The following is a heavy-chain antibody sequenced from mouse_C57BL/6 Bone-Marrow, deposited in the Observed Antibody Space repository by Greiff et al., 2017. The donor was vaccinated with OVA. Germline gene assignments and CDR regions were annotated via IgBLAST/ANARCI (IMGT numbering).Heavy chain of an antibody. J-gene: IGHJ3*01. CDR1: GYTFTSYG. D-gene: IGHD2-5*01. V-gene: IGHV1-81*01. CDR3: ARRDYSNPWFAY. Sequence: VKLVESGAELARPGASVKLSCKASGYTFTSYGISWVKQRTGQGLEWIGEIYPRSGNTYYNEKFKGKATLTADKSSSTAYMELRSLTSEDSAVYFCARRDYSNPWFAYWGQGTLVTVSA. CDR2: IYPRSGNT.